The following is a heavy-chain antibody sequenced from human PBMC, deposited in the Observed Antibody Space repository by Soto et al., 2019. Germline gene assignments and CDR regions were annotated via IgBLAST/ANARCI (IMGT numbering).Heavy chain of an antibody. J-gene: IGHJ5*02. D-gene: IGHD4-4*01. Sequence: HPGGSLRLSCAASGFTFSSHAMSWVRQAPGKGLEWVSSMSGSGDNTYHADSVKGRFTVSRDNSKNTLYLQMNSLRVEDTAVYYYAKGSYTNYNWFDPWGQGTLVTVSS. CDR2: MSGSGDNT. V-gene: IGHV3-23*01. CDR1: GFTFSSHA. CDR3: AKGSYTNYNWFDP.